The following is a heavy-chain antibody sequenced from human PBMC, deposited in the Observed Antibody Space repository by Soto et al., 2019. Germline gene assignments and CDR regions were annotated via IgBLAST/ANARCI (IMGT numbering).Heavy chain of an antibody. V-gene: IGHV1-3*01. Sequence: QVQLVQSGAEVKKPGASVKGSCKASGYTFTSYAMQWVRHDPGQRREWMGWINAGNGNTKYSQKFQGRVNITRDTSASTAYMERSSLISEDKAVYYCAREEQWLVTFDYWGQGTLVNVSS. CDR2: INAGNGNT. CDR3: AREEQWLVTFDY. CDR1: GYTFTSYA. D-gene: IGHD6-19*01. J-gene: IGHJ4*02.